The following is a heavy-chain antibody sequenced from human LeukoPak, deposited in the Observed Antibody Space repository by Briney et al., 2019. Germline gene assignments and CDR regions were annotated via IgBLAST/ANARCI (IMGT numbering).Heavy chain of an antibody. D-gene: IGHD3-22*01. CDR2: ISSGSSTI. V-gene: IGHV3-48*02. Sequence: GGSLRLSCAASGFTFSSYSMNWVRQAPGKGLEWVSYISSGSSTIYYADSVKGRFTISRDNAKNSLYLQMNSLRDEDTAVYYCAREKRSITMIVVARGAFDIWGQGTMVTVSS. CDR3: AREKRSITMIVVARGAFDI. CDR1: GFTFSSYS. J-gene: IGHJ3*02.